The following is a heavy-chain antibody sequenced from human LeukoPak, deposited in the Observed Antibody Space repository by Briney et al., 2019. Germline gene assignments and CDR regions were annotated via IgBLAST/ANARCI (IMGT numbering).Heavy chain of an antibody. CDR2: ISHDGSNN. CDR3: AKGIVRGALANAFDI. D-gene: IGHD3-10*02. CDR1: GFTFSNYG. J-gene: IGHJ3*02. Sequence: GGSLRLSCAASGFTFSNYGMHWVRQAPGKGLEWVVVISHDGSNNNYADSVKGRFTISRDNSKNTLYLQMNSLRPEDTAVYYCAKGIVRGALANAFDIWGQGTMVTVSS. V-gene: IGHV3-30*18.